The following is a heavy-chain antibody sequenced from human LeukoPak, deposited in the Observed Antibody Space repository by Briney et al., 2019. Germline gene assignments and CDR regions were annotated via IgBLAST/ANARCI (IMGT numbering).Heavy chain of an antibody. V-gene: IGHV4-31*03. CDR2: IYYSGST. CDR3: ARGMVTYDSSGYYYVGPLHD. J-gene: IGHJ4*02. D-gene: IGHD3-22*01. Sequence: QTSETLSLTCTVSGGSISSGGYYWSWIRQHPGKGLEWIGYIYYSGSTYYNPSLKSRVTISVDTSKNQFSLKLSSVTAADTAVYYCARGMVTYDSSGYYYVGPLHDWGQGTLVTVSS. CDR1: GGSISSGGYY.